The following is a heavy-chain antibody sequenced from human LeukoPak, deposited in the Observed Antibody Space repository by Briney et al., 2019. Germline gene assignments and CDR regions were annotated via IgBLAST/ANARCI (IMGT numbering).Heavy chain of an antibody. CDR1: GGSISSYY. Sequence: PSETLSLTCTVSGGSISSYYWSWIRQPPGKGLEWIGYIYDSGSTNYNPSLKSRVTISVDTSKNQFSLKLSSVTAADTAVYYCARGPARSSGSYYRRGFDYWGQGTLVTVSS. J-gene: IGHJ4*02. CDR2: IYDSGST. CDR3: ARGPARSSGSYYRRGFDY. V-gene: IGHV4-59*01. D-gene: IGHD3-10*01.